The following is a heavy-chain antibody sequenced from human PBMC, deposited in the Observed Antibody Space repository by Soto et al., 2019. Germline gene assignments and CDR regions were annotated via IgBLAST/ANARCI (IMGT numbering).Heavy chain of an antibody. CDR2: IIPYYNTL. Sequence: QAQVVQSGAEVRKPGSSVKLSCKASEGTFNSYAIAWVRQAPGQGLEWMGGIIPYYNTLNYAQKFQNRVTITADDSTNTVYMELSSLRSDDTAVYFCASGASRWYPYFFDSWAQGTLVTVSS. V-gene: IGHV1-69*01. CDR1: EGTFNSYA. D-gene: IGHD6-13*01. J-gene: IGHJ4*02. CDR3: ASGASRWYPYFFDS.